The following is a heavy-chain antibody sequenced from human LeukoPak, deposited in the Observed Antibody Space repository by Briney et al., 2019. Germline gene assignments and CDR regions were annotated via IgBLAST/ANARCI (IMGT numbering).Heavy chain of an antibody. CDR2: IYYSGST. D-gene: IGHD3-16*02. Sequence: PSETLSLTCTVSGGSISSYYWSWIRQPPGKGLEWIGYIYYSGSTNYNPSLKSRVTMSVDTSKNQFSLKLSSVTAADTAVYYCARLTFGGVIVDYWGQGTLVTVSS. CDR1: GGSISSYY. V-gene: IGHV4-59*08. CDR3: ARLTFGGVIVDY. J-gene: IGHJ4*02.